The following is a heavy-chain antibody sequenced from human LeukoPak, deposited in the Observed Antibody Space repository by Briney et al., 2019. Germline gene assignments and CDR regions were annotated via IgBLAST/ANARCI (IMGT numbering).Heavy chain of an antibody. CDR3: ARVLCSSTSCYDWFDP. CDR2: IYYSGST. Sequence: PSETLSLTCTVSGGSISSYYWSWIRQPPGKGLEWIGYIYYSGSTNYNPSLKSRVTISVDTSKNQFSLKLSSVTAADTAVYYCARVLCSSTSCYDWFDPWGQGTLVTVSS. CDR1: GGSISSYY. D-gene: IGHD2-2*01. V-gene: IGHV4-59*01. J-gene: IGHJ5*02.